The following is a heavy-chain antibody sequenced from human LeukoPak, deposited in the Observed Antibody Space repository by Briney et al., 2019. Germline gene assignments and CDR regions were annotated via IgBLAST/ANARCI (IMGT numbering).Heavy chain of an antibody. D-gene: IGHD6-13*01. CDR2: INSDGSIT. V-gene: IGHV3-74*01. Sequence: GGSLRLSCAASGFTFTTYWMHWVRQAPGKGLVWVSHINSDGSITSYADSVKGRFTISRDNAKNTLYLQMNSLRAEDTAVYYCARAPYSSSWYVVAFDIWGQGTMVTVSS. CDR1: GFTFTTYW. J-gene: IGHJ3*02. CDR3: ARAPYSSSWYVVAFDI.